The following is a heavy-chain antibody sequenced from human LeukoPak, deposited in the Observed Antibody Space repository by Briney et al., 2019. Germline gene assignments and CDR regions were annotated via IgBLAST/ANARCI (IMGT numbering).Heavy chain of an antibody. CDR1: GGSISSSSYY. Sequence: SETLSLTCTVSGGSISSSSYYWGWIRQPPGKGLEWIGSIYYSGSTYYNPSLKSRVTISVDTSKNQFSLKLSSVTAADTAVYYCARLMKYYYGSGSYYRDYWGQGTLVTVSS. CDR3: ARLMKYYYGSGSYYRDY. V-gene: IGHV4-39*01. CDR2: IYYSGST. J-gene: IGHJ4*02. D-gene: IGHD3-10*01.